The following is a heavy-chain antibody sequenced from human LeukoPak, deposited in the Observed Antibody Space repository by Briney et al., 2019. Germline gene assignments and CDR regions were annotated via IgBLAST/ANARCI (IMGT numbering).Heavy chain of an antibody. CDR1: GFTFSNYG. CDR3: AKTGDSSGWYDFDY. D-gene: IGHD6-19*01. Sequence: AGGSLRLSCAASGFTFSNYGVHWVRQAPGKGLEWVAVISYDGSSKHYADSMKGRFTISRDNSKNTLYLQINSLTTEDTAVYYCAKTGDSSGWYDFDYRGQGTLVTVSS. CDR2: ISYDGSSK. V-gene: IGHV3-30*18. J-gene: IGHJ4*02.